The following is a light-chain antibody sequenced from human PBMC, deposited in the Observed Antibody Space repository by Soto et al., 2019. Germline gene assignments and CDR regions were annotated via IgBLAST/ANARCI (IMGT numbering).Light chain of an antibody. Sequence: DIQLTQSPSFLSASVGDRVTITCRASQGISSYLAWYQQKPGKVPKLLIYAASTLQSGVPSRISGSGSGTDFTLTISSLQPDDFATYYCQQLNAYATFGQGTKVEIK. J-gene: IGKJ1*01. CDR2: AAS. CDR1: QGISSY. CDR3: QQLNAYAT. V-gene: IGKV1-9*01.